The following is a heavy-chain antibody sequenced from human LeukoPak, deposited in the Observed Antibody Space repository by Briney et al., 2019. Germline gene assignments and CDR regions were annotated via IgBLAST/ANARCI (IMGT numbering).Heavy chain of an antibody. V-gene: IGHV1-2*02. CDR1: GYTFTGYY. D-gene: IGHD3-22*01. Sequence: ASVKVSCKASGYTFTGYYMHWVRQAPGQGLEWMGWINPNSGGTNYAQKFQGRVTMTRNTSISTAYMELSSLRSEDTAVYYCARSLFWDSSGYTPSGYWGQGTLVTVSS. CDR2: INPNSGGT. CDR3: ARSLFWDSSGYTPSGY. J-gene: IGHJ4*02.